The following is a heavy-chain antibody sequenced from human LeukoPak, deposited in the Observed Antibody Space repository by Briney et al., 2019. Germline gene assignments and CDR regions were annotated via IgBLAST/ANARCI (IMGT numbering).Heavy chain of an antibody. J-gene: IGHJ6*02. CDR2: FDPEDGET. CDR1: GYTLTELS. Sequence: ASVTVSCTVSGYTLTELSMHWVRQAPGKGLEWMGGFDPEDGETIYAQKFQGRVTMTEDTSTDTAYMELSSLRSEDTAVYYCATDRGYCSGGSCYPLRAYYYYGMDVWGQGTTVTVSS. V-gene: IGHV1-24*01. CDR3: ATDRGYCSGGSCYPLRAYYYYGMDV. D-gene: IGHD2-15*01.